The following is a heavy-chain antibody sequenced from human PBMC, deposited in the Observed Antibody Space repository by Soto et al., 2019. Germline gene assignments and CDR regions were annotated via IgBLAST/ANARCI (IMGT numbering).Heavy chain of an antibody. V-gene: IGHV4-31*03. CDR1: GGSISSGGYY. J-gene: IGHJ6*02. Sequence: LSLTCTVSGGSISSGGYYWSWIRQHPGKGLEWIGYIYYSGSTYYNPSLKSRVTISVDTSKNQFSLKLSSVTAADTAVYYCARGLPHYYYYYGMDVWGQGTTVTVSS. CDR2: IYYSGST. CDR3: ARGLPHYYYYYGMDV.